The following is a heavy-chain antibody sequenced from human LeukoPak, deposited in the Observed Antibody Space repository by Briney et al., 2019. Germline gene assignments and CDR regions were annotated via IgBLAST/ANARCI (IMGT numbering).Heavy chain of an antibody. CDR2: IIPIFGTA. CDR1: GGTFSSYA. CDR3: AREVEYSSTYYFDY. V-gene: IGHV1-69*13. J-gene: IGHJ4*02. D-gene: IGHD6-6*01. Sequence: GASVKVSCKASGGTFSSYAISWVGQAPGQGLEWMGGIIPIFGTANYAQKFQGRVTITADESTSTAYMELSSLRSEDTAVYYCAREVEYSSTYYFDYWGQGTLVTVSS.